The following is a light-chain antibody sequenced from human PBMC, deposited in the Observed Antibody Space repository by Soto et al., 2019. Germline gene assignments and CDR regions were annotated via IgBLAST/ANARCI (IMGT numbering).Light chain of an antibody. CDR1: SGHSNYA. V-gene: IGLV4-69*01. Sequence: QAVLTQSPSASASLGASVKLTCTQSSGHSNYAIAWHQQQPEKGPRYLMNLNSDGSHSKGDGIPDRFSGSSSGAERYLTISSLQSEDEADYYCQTWGTGIRVFGGGTKLTVL. J-gene: IGLJ2*01. CDR3: QTWGTGIRV. CDR2: LNSDGSH.